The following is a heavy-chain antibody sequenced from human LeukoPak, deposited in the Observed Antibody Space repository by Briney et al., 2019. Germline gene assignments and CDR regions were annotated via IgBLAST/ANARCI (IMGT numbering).Heavy chain of an antibody. J-gene: IGHJ5*02. CDR1: GYSSTNYW. Sequence: GESLKISCKGSGYSSTNYWIGWVRQMPGKGLEWMGIIYPGDSDTRYSPSFQGQVTISADKSINTAYLQWSSLKASDTAIYYCARLSSRGYEISWWFDPWGQGTLVTVSS. D-gene: IGHD5-12*01. V-gene: IGHV5-51*01. CDR2: IYPGDSDT. CDR3: ARLSSRGYEISWWFDP.